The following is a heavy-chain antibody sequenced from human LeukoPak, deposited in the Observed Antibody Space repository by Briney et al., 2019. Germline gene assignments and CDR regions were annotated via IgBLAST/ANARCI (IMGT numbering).Heavy chain of an antibody. CDR2: IKQDGSEK. Sequence: GGSLRLSCAASGFTFSSYWMSWVRQAPGKGLEWVANIKQDGSEKYYVDSVKGRFTISRDNAKNSLYLQMNSLRAEDTAVYYCARPYSSSRYYYMDVWGKGTTVTVSS. CDR3: ARPYSSSRYYYMDV. CDR1: GFTFSSYW. V-gene: IGHV3-7*01. D-gene: IGHD6-6*01. J-gene: IGHJ6*03.